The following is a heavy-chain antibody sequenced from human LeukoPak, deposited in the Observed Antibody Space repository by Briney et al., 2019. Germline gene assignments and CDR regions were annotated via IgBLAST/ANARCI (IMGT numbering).Heavy chain of an antibody. CDR1: GGSISSSGYY. V-gene: IGHV4-39*01. CDR3: ASLLHCSSTSCLDY. Sequence: SSETLSLTCTVSGGSISSSGYYWGWIRQPPGKGLEWIGSIYYSGSTYYNPSLKSRVTISVDTSKNQFSLKLSSVTAADTAVYYCASLLHCSSTSCLDYWGQGTLVTVSS. CDR2: IYYSGST. J-gene: IGHJ4*02. D-gene: IGHD2-2*01.